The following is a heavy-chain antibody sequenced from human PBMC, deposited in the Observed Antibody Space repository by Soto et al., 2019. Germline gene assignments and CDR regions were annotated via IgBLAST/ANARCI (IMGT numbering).Heavy chain of an antibody. V-gene: IGHV2-5*02. D-gene: IGHD3-16*01. J-gene: IGHJ4*02. CDR1: GFSLSTSGVG. CDR3: AHLRALGYYFDY. CDR2: IYWDDDK. Sequence: QITLKESGPPLVKPTQTLTLTCTFSGFSLSTSGVGVGWIRQPPGKALEWLALIYWDDDKRYSPSLKSRLTITKDTSKNQVVLTMTNMDPVDTATYYCAHLRALGYYFDYWGQGTLVTVSS.